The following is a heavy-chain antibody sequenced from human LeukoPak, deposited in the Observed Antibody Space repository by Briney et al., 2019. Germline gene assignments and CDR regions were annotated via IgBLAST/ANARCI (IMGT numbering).Heavy chain of an antibody. CDR2: ISGSGGST. CDR3: AKPAIRYDSSGYYDY. J-gene: IGHJ4*02. CDR1: GFTSSNYA. V-gene: IGHV3-23*01. Sequence: GGSLRLSCAASGFTSSNYAMSWVRQAPGKGLEWVSAISGSGGSTYYADSVKGRFTISRDNSKNTLYLQMNSLRAEDTAVYYCAKPAIRYDSSGYYDYWGQGTLVTVSS. D-gene: IGHD3-22*01.